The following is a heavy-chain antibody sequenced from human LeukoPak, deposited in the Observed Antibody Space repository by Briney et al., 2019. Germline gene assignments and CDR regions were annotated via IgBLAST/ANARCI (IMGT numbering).Heavy chain of an antibody. V-gene: IGHV3-33*01. D-gene: IGHD6-19*01. CDR3: ARGRIAVAGHDAFDI. CDR2: IWYDGSNK. Sequence: PGRSLRLSCAAPGFTFSSYGMHWVRQAPGKGLEWVAVIWYDGSNKYYADSVKGRFTISRDNSKNTLYLQMNSLRAEDTAVYYCARGRIAVAGHDAFDIWGQGTMVTVSS. CDR1: GFTFSSYG. J-gene: IGHJ3*02.